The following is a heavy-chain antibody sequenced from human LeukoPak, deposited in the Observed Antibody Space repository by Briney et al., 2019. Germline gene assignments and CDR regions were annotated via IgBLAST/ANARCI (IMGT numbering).Heavy chain of an antibody. V-gene: IGHV1-2*02. CDR3: ARGLFHSSSSTLWY. CDR2: INPNSGGT. CDR1: GYTFTGYY. J-gene: IGHJ4*02. D-gene: IGHD6-6*01. Sequence: ASVKVSCKASGYTFTGYYMHWVRRAPGQGLDGMGWINPNSGGTNYAQKFQGRVTMTRDTSISTAYMELSRLRSDDTAVYYCARGLFHSSSSTLWYWGQGTLVTVSS.